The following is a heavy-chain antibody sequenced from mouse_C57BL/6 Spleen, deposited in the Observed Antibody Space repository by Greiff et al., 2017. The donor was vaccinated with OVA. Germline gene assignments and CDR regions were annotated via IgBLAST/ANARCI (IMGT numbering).Heavy chain of an antibody. V-gene: IGHV14-4*01. Sequence: VQLQQSGAELVRPGASVKLSCTASGFNIKDDYMHWVKQRPEQGLEWIGWIDPENGDTEYASNFQGKATITADTSSNTAYLQLSSLTSEDTAVYYCNTGGFFDYWGQGTTLTVSS. CDR3: NTGGFFDY. J-gene: IGHJ2*01. CDR1: GFNIKDDY. CDR2: IDPENGDT.